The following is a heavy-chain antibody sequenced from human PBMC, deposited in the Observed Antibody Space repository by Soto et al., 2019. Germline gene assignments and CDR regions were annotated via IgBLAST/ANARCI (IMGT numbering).Heavy chain of an antibody. J-gene: IGHJ4*02. CDR3: VKAAARGYY. V-gene: IGHV3-74*03. CDR2: INTDGSST. Sequence: PGGSLRLSCAASGFTFSSYWMHWVRQVPGKGLVWVSRINTDGSSTTYADSEKGRFTISRDNAKNPLYLQMNSLRDDDTAVYYCVKAAARGYYWGQGTLVTVSS. CDR1: GFTFSSYW. D-gene: IGHD3-16*01.